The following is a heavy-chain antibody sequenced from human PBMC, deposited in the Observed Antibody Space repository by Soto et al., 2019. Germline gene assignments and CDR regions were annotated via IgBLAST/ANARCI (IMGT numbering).Heavy chain of an antibody. V-gene: IGHV3-53*01. D-gene: IGHD2-8*01. J-gene: IGHJ6*02. CDR2: TFSGGST. Sequence: GGSLRLSCLASGFTVTSNYMIWVRQPPGKGLEWVSTTFSGGSTNYADSVKGRFTISRDNSKNTVYLQMNNLRVEDTAVYYCAKKPPSTIQGWAFGMDVWGQGTTVTVSS. CDR3: AKKPPSTIQGWAFGMDV. CDR1: GFTVTSNY.